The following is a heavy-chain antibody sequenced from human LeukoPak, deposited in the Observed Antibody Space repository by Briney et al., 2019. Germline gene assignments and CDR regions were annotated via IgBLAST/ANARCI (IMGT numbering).Heavy chain of an antibody. D-gene: IGHD1-7*01. CDR2: INPSGGST. CDR1: GYTFTSYY. CDR3: ARVKLTGTPDKMSTAYYFDY. V-gene: IGHV1-46*01. J-gene: IGHJ4*02. Sequence: ASVKVSCKASGYTFTSYYMHWVRQAPGQGLVWMGIINPSGGSTSYAQKFQGRVTMTRDTSTSTVYMELSSLRSEDTAVYYCARVKLTGTPDKMSTAYYFDYWGQGTLVTVSS.